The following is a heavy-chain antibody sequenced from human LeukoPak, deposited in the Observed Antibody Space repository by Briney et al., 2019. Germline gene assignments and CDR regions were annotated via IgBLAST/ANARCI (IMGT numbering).Heavy chain of an antibody. V-gene: IGHV3-15*01. J-gene: IGHJ6*03. Sequence: PGGSLRLSCAASGFTFSNAWMNWVGQAPGRGVEGVGRIKNKTDGGTTDYAAPVKGRFTISRDDSKNTLYLQMNSLKTEDTAVYYCTTVKSYYGSGSYYMDVWGKGTTVTVSS. CDR1: GFTFSNAW. CDR3: TTVKSYYGSGSYYMDV. CDR2: IKNKTDGGTT. D-gene: IGHD3-10*01.